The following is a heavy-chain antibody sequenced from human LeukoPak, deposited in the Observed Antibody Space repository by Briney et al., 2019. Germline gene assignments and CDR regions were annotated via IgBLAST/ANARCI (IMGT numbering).Heavy chain of an antibody. CDR1: GGTFSSYA. D-gene: IGHD3-22*01. J-gene: IGHJ4*02. Sequence: SVKVSCKASGGTFSSYAISWVRQAPGQGLEWMRRIIPIFGTANYAQKFQGRVTITTDESTSTAYMELSSLRSEDTAVYYCARDRLPRRGSGYYFDYWGQGTLLTVSS. CDR3: ARDRLPRRGSGYYFDY. CDR2: IIPIFGTA. V-gene: IGHV1-69*05.